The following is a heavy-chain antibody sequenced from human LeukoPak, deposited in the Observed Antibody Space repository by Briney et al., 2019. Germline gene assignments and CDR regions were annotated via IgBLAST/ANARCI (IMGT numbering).Heavy chain of an antibody. CDR1: GGSFSGYY. Sequence: SETLSLTCAVYGGSFSGYYWSWIRQPPGKGLEWIGEINHSGSTNYNPSLKSRVTISVDTSKNQFSLKPSSVTAADTAVYYCACSIAAAEEWFDPWGQGTLVTVSS. CDR3: ACSIAAAEEWFDP. V-gene: IGHV4-34*01. CDR2: INHSGST. D-gene: IGHD6-13*01. J-gene: IGHJ5*02.